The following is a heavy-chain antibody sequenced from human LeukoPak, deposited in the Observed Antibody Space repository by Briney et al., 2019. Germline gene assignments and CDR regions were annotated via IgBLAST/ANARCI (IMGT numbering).Heavy chain of an antibody. CDR2: INHSGST. J-gene: IGHJ5*02. CDR3: ARARLMYCSSTSCYNRGWFDP. Sequence: SETLSLTCAVYGGSFSGYYWSWIRQPPGKGLEWIGEINHSGSTNYNPSLKSRVTISVDTSKNQFSLELSSVTAADTAVYYCARARLMYCSSTSCYNRGWFDPWGQGTLVTVSS. CDR1: GGSFSGYY. D-gene: IGHD2-2*02. V-gene: IGHV4-34*01.